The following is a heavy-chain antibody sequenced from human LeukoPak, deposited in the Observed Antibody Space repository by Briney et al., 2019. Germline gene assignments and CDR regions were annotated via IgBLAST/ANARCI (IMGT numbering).Heavy chain of an antibody. CDR2: MSYIGST. D-gene: IGHD4-17*01. CDR1: DDPFSSYY. J-gene: IGHJ3*02. Sequence: PSETLSLTCAVSDDPFSSYYWTWLRQPPGKGLEWVGYMSYIGSTNYNPPLRGQVTISIDTPRNQFSLRLSSVTAADTAVNNFARDLVTVTKGFDIWGQGTMVSVSS. V-gene: IGHV4-59*01. CDR3: ARDLVTVTKGFDI.